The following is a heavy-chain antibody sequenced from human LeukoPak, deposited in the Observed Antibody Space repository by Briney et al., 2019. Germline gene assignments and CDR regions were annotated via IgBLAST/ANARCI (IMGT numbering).Heavy chain of an antibody. CDR2: ISDSGGGT. D-gene: IGHD3-10*01. J-gene: IGHJ6*03. V-gene: IGHV3-23*01. Sequence: GGSLRLSCAASGFTFSSYAMSWVRQAPGKGLEWVSAISDSGGGTYYADSVKGRFTISRDNSKNTLYLQMNSLRAEDTAVYYCAKDGIYGSGSYYGLRSNYYYYMDVWGKGTTVTISS. CDR1: GFTFSSYA. CDR3: AKDGIYGSGSYYGLRSNYYYYMDV.